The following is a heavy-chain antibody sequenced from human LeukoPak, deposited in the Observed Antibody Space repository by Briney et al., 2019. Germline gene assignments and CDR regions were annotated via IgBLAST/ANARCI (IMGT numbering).Heavy chain of an antibody. Sequence: NPGGSLRLSCAASGFTVSTNYMSWVRQAPGKGLEWVSYISSSGSTIYYADSVKGRFTISRDNAKNSLYLQMNSLRAEDTAVYYCARVYDSSGYYYADAFDIWGQGTMVTVSS. CDR1: GFTVSTNY. CDR2: ISSSGSTI. J-gene: IGHJ3*02. CDR3: ARVYDSSGYYYADAFDI. V-gene: IGHV3-11*04. D-gene: IGHD3-22*01.